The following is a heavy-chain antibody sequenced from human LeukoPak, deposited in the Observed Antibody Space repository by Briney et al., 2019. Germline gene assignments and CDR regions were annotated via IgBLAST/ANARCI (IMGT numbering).Heavy chain of an antibody. V-gene: IGHV3-11*06. D-gene: IGHD3-3*02. Sequence: GRSLRLSCAASGFTFSDYYMTWIRQAPGKGLDWVSYISSSSSDTNYADSVKGRFTISRDNSKNTLYLQMNSLRPEDTAVYYCVRDSRPPDSIHFWSVNLFDPWGQGTLVTVSS. CDR3: VRDSRPPDSIHFWSVNLFDP. J-gene: IGHJ5*02. CDR2: ISSSSSDT. CDR1: GFTFSDYY.